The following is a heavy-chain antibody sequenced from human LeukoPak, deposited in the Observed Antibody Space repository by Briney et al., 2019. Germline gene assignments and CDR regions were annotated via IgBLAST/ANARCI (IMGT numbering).Heavy chain of an antibody. CDR2: ISYDGSNK. J-gene: IGHJ4*02. CDR1: GFTFSSYW. CDR3: ARDKLADDFLIGYGFDY. D-gene: IGHD3-3*01. Sequence: PGGSLRLSCATSGFTFSSYWMSWVRQAPGKGLEWVAVISYDGSNKYYADSVKGRFTISRDNSKNTLYLQMNSLRAEDTAVYYCARDKLADDFLIGYGFDYWGQGTLVTVSS. V-gene: IGHV3-30*03.